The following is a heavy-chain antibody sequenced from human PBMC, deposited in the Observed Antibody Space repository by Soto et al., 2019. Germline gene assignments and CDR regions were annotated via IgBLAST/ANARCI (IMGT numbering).Heavy chain of an antibody. D-gene: IGHD5-12*01. V-gene: IGHV4-59*01. CDR1: GGSISSYY. CDR2: IYYSGST. CDR3: ARAPTLGWLPPFYYGMDV. J-gene: IGHJ6*02. Sequence: QVQLQESGPGLVKPSETLSLTCTVSGGSISSYYWSWIRQPPGKGLEWIGYIYYSGSTNYNPSLKSRVTISVDTSKNQFSLKLSSVTAADTAVYYCARAPTLGWLPPFYYGMDVWGQGTTVTVSS.